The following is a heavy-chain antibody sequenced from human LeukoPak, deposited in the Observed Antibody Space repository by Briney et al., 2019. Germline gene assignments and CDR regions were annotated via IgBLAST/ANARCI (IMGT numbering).Heavy chain of an antibody. CDR1: GGSISSSNW. Sequence: PSETLSLTCAVSGGSISSSNWWRWVRQPPGKGLEWIGEIYHSGSTNYNPSLKSRVTISVDKSKNQFSLKLSSVTAADTAVYYCARDPSACSGGSCYSGYWGQGTLVTVSS. CDR3: ARDPSACSGGSCYSGY. CDR2: IYHSGST. V-gene: IGHV4-4*02. D-gene: IGHD2-15*01. J-gene: IGHJ4*02.